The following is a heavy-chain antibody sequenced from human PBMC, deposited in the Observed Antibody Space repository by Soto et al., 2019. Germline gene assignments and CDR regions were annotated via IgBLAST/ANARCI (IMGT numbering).Heavy chain of an antibody. CDR3: ARVLAARASRDFDY. D-gene: IGHD6-6*01. J-gene: IGHJ4*02. Sequence: QVQLQQWGAGLLKPSETLSLTCAVYGGSFSTDYWSWIRQPPGKGLEWIGEINPSGGTNYNPSLKSRVTISVATSKNQFSLKLGSVTAADTAVYYCARVLAARASRDFDYWGQGTLVTVSS. V-gene: IGHV4-34*01. CDR2: INPSGGT. CDR1: GGSFSTDY.